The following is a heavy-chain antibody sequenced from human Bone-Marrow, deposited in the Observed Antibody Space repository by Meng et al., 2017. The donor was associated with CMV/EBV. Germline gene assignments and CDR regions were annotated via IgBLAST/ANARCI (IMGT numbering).Heavy chain of an antibody. D-gene: IGHD3-16*01. Sequence: GESLKISCAASGFTVSSNYMSWVRQAPGKGLEWGSVIYSGGSTDYAESVKSRFTISRDNSKNTLYLQMNSLRAEDTAVYYCARDGRGGYYDGMDVWGQGTTVTVSS. J-gene: IGHJ6*02. CDR3: ARDGRGGYYDGMDV. V-gene: IGHV3-53*01. CDR1: GFTVSSNY. CDR2: IYSGGST.